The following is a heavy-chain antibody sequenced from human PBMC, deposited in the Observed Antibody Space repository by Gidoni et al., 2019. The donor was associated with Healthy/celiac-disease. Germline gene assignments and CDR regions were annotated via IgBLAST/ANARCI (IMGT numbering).Heavy chain of an antibody. CDR1: GFSLSNARMS. CDR3: ARISGVGATTAPDY. V-gene: IGHV2-26*01. CDR2: IFSNDEK. D-gene: IGHD1-26*01. J-gene: IGHJ4*02. Sequence: QVTLTESDPVLVKPTETLTLTCTVSGFSLSNARMSVSWIRQPPGKALEWLAHIFSNDEKSYSTSLKSRLTISKDTSKSQVVLTMTNMDPVDTATYYCARISGVGATTAPDYWGQGTLVTVSS.